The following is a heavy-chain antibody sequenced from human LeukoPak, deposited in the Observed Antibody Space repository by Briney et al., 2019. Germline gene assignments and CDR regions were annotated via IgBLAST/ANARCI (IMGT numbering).Heavy chain of an antibody. CDR1: GYSFTSYW. Sequence: GESLQISCKDYGYSFTSYWIAWVRQMAGKGLEWMGTIYPGDSDTRYSPSFRGQVTISADKSIRTAYLQWSSLEASDTAMYYCAAFDSSGYSPNWGQGTLVTVSS. CDR3: AAFDSSGYSPN. V-gene: IGHV5-51*01. CDR2: IYPGDSDT. D-gene: IGHD3-22*01. J-gene: IGHJ4*02.